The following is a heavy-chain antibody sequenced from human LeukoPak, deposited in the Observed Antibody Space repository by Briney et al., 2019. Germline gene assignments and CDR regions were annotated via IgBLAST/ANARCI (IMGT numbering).Heavy chain of an antibody. J-gene: IGHJ4*02. V-gene: IGHV4-31*03. Sequence: PSETLSLTCNVSGGSISSGGYYWSWIRQHPGKGLEWIGYIYYSGSTYYNPSLKSRVTISVDTSKNQFSLKLSSVTAADTAVYYCARERGSSLYFDYWGQGTLVTVSS. CDR3: ARERGSSLYFDY. CDR1: GGSISSGGYY. CDR2: IYYSGST.